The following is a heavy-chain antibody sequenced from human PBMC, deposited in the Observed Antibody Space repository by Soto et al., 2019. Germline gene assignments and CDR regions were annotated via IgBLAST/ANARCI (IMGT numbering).Heavy chain of an antibody. D-gene: IGHD6-19*01. CDR2: VSHDGRNT. V-gene: IGHV3-30*18. CDR1: GFTFSDYA. Sequence: VQLVESGGGVVQPGRSLRLSCAASGFTFSDYAMHWVRQAPGKGLEWVAVVSHDGRNTHYADSVKGRFTISRDSSKNTFSLEMTSLRAEDTAVYYCAKGGRQWLVTSDFNYWGLGALVTVSS. J-gene: IGHJ4*02. CDR3: AKGGRQWLVTSDFNY.